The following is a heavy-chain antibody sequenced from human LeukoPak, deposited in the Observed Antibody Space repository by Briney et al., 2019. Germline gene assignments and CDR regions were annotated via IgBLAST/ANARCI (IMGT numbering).Heavy chain of an antibody. Sequence: GGSLRLSCAASGFTFSSYWMHWVRQAPGKGLVWVSRINSNGSSTNYADSVKGRFTISRDNAKNSLYLQMNRLRDEDTAFYYCAINCWGDSCYGNFDFWGQGTLVTVSS. CDR3: AINCWGDSCYGNFDF. J-gene: IGHJ4*02. V-gene: IGHV3-74*01. D-gene: IGHD3-16*01. CDR1: GFTFSSYW. CDR2: INSNGSST.